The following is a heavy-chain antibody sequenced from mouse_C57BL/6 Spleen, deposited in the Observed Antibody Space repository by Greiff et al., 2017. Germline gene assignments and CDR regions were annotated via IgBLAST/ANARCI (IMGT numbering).Heavy chain of an antibody. CDR3: ARSGGYYGSSFWYFDV. D-gene: IGHD1-1*01. V-gene: IGHV1-77*01. J-gene: IGHJ1*03. CDR1: GYTFTDYY. Sequence: VQLQQSGAELVKPGASVKISCKASGYTFTDYYINWVKQRPGQGLEGIGKIGPGSGSTYYNEKFKGKATLTADKSSSTAYMQLSSLTSEDSAVYFCARSGGYYGSSFWYFDVWGTGTTVTVSS. CDR2: IGPGSGST.